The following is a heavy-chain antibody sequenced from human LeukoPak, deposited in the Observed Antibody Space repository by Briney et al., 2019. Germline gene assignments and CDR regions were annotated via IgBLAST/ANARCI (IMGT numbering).Heavy chain of an antibody. D-gene: IGHD3-3*01. CDR2: ISSSSRYI. J-gene: IGHJ6*03. V-gene: IGHV3-21*01. Sequence: GGSLRLSCAASGFTFSSYSMNWVRQAPGKGLEWVSSISSSSRYIYYADSVKGRFTISRDNAKNSLYLQMNSLRAEDTAVYYCARETTIFGVVRMSSYMDVWGKGTTVTVSS. CDR1: GFTFSSYS. CDR3: ARETTIFGVVRMSSYMDV.